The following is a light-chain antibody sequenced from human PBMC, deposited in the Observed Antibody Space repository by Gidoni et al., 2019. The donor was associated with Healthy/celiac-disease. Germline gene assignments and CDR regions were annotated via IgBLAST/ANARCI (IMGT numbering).Light chain of an antibody. CDR2: GAS. J-gene: IGKJ4*01. CDR3: QQYNNWTGRHT. Sequence: VMTQSPATLSVSPGERATLSCRASQSVSSNLAWYQQKPGQAPRLLIYGASTRATGIPARFSGSGSGTEFTLTISSLQSEDFAVYYCQQYNNWTGRHTFGGGTKVEIK. V-gene: IGKV3-15*01. CDR1: QSVSSN.